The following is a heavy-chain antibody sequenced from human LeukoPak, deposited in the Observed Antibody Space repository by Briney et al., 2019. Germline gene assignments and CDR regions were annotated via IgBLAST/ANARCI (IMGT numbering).Heavy chain of an antibody. CDR2: IWYDGSNK. D-gene: IGHD2-2*01. V-gene: IGHV3-33*06. Sequence: PGRSLRLSCAASGFTFSSYGMHWVRQAPGKGLEWVAVIWYDGSNKYYADSVKGRFTISRDNSKNTLYLQMNSLRAEDTAVYYCAKDSGGCSSTSCLYYYYYYYMDVWGKGTTVTVSS. CDR3: AKDSGGCSSTSCLYYYYYYYMDV. CDR1: GFTFSSYG. J-gene: IGHJ6*03.